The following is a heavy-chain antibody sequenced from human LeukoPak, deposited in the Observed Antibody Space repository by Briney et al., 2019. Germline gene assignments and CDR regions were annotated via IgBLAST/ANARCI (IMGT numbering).Heavy chain of an antibody. CDR1: GFTVSSNY. CDR2: IYSGGST. D-gene: IGHD5/OR15-5a*01. V-gene: IGHV3-66*01. Sequence: PGGSLRLSCAASGFTVSSNYMSWVRQAPGKGLEWVSVIYSGGSTYYADSVKGRFTISRDNSKNTLYLQMNSLRAEDTAVYYCARRRSVSNYKGMDVWGQGTTVTVSS. CDR3: ARRRSVSNYKGMDV. J-gene: IGHJ6*02.